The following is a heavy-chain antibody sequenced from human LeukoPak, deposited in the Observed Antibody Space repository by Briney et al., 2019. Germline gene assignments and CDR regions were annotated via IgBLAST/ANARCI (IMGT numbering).Heavy chain of an antibody. V-gene: IGHV4-34*01. CDR2: INHSGST. J-gene: IGHJ5*02. CDR1: GGSISSYY. Sequence: PSETLSLTCTVSGGSISSYYWSWIRQPPGKGLEWIGEINHSGSTNYNPSLKSRVTISVDTSKNQFSLKLSSVTAADTAVYYCARGARRYCSGGSCYGNWFDPWGQGTLVTVSS. D-gene: IGHD2-15*01. CDR3: ARGARRYCSGGSCYGNWFDP.